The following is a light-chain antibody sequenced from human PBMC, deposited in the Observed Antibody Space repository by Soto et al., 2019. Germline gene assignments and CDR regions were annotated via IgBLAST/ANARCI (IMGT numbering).Light chain of an antibody. CDR2: EVN. J-gene: IGLJ1*01. CDR3: SSDAGINNLWV. Sequence: QSALTQPPSASGSPGQSVTISCTGTSSDVGGYKYVSWYQQHPGKAPKLMIFEVNKRPSGVPDRFSGSKSGNTASLTVSGLQAEDEADYYCSSDAGINNLWVFGTGTKLTVL. CDR1: SSDVGGYKY. V-gene: IGLV2-8*01.